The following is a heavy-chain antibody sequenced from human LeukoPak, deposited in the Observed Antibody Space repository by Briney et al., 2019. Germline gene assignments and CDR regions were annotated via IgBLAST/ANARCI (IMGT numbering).Heavy chain of an antibody. Sequence: PGGSLTLSCAASDFTFSSYAMSWVRQAPATGLQWVSGISAGGGGGDATYYADSVEGRFTISRDNSKRTLYLQMNSLRHEDTAVYYCAKDRGMAVASSKVGFDYWGPGTLVTVSS. V-gene: IGHV3-23*01. CDR2: ISAGGGGGDAT. CDR3: AKDRGMAVASSKVGFDY. CDR1: DFTFSSYA. J-gene: IGHJ4*02. D-gene: IGHD6-19*01.